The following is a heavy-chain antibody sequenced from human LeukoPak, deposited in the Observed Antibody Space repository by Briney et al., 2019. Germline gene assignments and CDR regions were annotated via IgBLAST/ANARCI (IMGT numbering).Heavy chain of an antibody. J-gene: IGHJ4*02. V-gene: IGHV3-30*04. CDR1: GFTFSSYA. D-gene: IGHD6-13*01. Sequence: AGGSLRLSCAASGFTFSSYAMHWVRQAPGKGLEWVAVISYDGSNKYYADSVKGRFTMSRDNAKNSLYLQMNSLRADDTAVYYCARVLEAASFDYWGQGSPVTVSS. CDR2: ISYDGSNK. CDR3: ARVLEAASFDY.